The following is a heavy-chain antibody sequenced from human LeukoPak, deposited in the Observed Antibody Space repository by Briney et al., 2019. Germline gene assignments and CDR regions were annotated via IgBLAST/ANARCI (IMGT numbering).Heavy chain of an antibody. CDR1: GFDFNTYS. V-gene: IGHV3-21*01. CDR2: ISSGSSYI. D-gene: IGHD3-22*01. Sequence: GGSLRLSCAGSGFDFNTYSMNWIRQAPGKGLEWVSSISSGSSYIYYSDSVKGRFTISRDNAKNSLYLQMNSLRDEDTAAYYCARVSQVDDYYDSSVQDAFDIWGQGTMVTVSS. CDR3: ARVSQVDDYYDSSVQDAFDI. J-gene: IGHJ3*02.